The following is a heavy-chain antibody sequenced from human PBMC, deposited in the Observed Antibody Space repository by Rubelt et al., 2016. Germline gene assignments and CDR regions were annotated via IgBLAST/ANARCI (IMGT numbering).Heavy chain of an antibody. CDR2: IIPILGIA. D-gene: IGHD5-12*01. V-gene: IGHV1-69*09. CDR1: GGTFSSYA. Sequence: QVQLVQPGAEVKKPGASVKVSCKASGGTFSSYAISWVRQAPGQGLEWMGRIIPILGIANYAQKFQGRVTITADKSTSTAYMELSRLTSDDTAVYYCARGNSGYDYGLDYWGQGTLVTVSS. J-gene: IGHJ4*02. CDR3: ARGNSGYDYGLDY.